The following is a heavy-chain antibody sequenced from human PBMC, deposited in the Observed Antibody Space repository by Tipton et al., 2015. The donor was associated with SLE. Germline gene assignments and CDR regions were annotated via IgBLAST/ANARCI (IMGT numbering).Heavy chain of an antibody. J-gene: IGHJ3*02. CDR3: ARHRGSGWVLDAFDI. CDR2: IYYSGST. CDR1: GGSISSYY. Sequence: TLSLTCTVSGGSISSYYWSWIRQPPGKGLEWIGYIYYSGSTNYNPSPKSRVTISVDTSKNQFSLKLSSVTAADTAVYYCARHRGSGWVLDAFDIWGQGTMVTVSS. D-gene: IGHD6-19*01. V-gene: IGHV4-59*08.